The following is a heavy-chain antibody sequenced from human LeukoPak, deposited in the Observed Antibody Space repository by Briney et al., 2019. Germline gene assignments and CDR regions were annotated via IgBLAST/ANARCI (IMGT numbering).Heavy chain of an antibody. CDR2: IKQDGSET. V-gene: IGHV3-7*01. J-gene: IGHJ4*02. D-gene: IGHD1-26*01. CDR3: ARWAGGHYDY. CDR1: GFTSSTYW. Sequence: PGGSLRLSCAASGFTSSTYWMSWVRQAPGKGLEWVANIKQDGSETYYVDSVKGRFTISRDNGKNSMYLQMNSLRAEDTAVYYCARWAGGHYDYWGQGTLVTVSS.